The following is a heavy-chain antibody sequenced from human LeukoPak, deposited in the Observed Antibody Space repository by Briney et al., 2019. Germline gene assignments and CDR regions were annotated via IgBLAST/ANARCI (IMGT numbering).Heavy chain of an antibody. CDR1: GFTFSSYW. D-gene: IGHD1-1*01. Sequence: GGSLRLSCAASGFTFSSYWMSWVRQAPGEGLEWVANIKQDGSEKYYVDSVKGRFTISRDNAKNSLYLQMNSLRAEDTAVYYCLGWNGPDAFDIWGQGTMVTVSS. V-gene: IGHV3-7*01. CDR2: IKQDGSEK. CDR3: LGWNGPDAFDI. J-gene: IGHJ3*02.